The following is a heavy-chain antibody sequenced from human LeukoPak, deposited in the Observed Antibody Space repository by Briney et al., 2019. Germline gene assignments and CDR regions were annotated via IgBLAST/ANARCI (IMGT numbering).Heavy chain of an antibody. CDR3: ARDQGIMFFDN. J-gene: IGHJ4*02. V-gene: IGHV3-7*01. D-gene: IGHD2-21*01. CDR2: IKQDGSET. CDR1: GFTFTNYA. Sequence: GGSLRLSCAASGFTFTNYAMNWVRQAPGKGLEYVANIKQDGSETYYVDSVKGRFTISRDNAKNSLYLQMNSLRVEDTAVYYCARDQGIMFFDNWGQGTLVTVSS.